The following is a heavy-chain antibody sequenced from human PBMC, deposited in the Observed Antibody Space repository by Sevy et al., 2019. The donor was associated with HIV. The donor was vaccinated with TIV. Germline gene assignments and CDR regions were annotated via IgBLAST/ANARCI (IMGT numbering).Heavy chain of an antibody. Sequence: GGSLRLSCVASGFTFSSYEMNWVRQAPGKGLEWVSYISNSGTSMYYSDSVKGRFTISRDNARNSLYLQMNSLRAEDTAVYYCARDLPPSATTVAHFDCWGQGTLDTVSS. CDR1: GFTFSSYE. CDR2: ISNSGTSM. V-gene: IGHV3-48*03. CDR3: ARDLPPSATTVAHFDC. J-gene: IGHJ4*02. D-gene: IGHD4-17*01.